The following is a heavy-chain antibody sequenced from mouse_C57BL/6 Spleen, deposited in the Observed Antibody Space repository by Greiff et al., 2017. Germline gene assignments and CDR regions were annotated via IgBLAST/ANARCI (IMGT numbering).Heavy chain of an antibody. J-gene: IGHJ2*01. D-gene: IGHD1-1*01. CDR1: GYTFTSYW. V-gene: IGHV1-69*01. Sequence: QVQLQQPGAELVMPGASVKLSCKASGYTFTSYWMNWVKQRPGQGLEWIGEIDPSDSYTNYNQKFKGKSTLTVDKSSSTAYMQLSILTSEDSAVYYCARTRGYYGSSYDYWVQGTTLTVSS. CDR2: IDPSDSYT. CDR3: ARTRGYYGSSYDY.